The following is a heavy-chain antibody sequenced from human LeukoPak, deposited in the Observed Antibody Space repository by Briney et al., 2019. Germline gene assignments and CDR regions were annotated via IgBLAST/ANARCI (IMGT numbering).Heavy chain of an antibody. CDR1: GFTFSTHW. J-gene: IGHJ4*02. Sequence: GGSLRLSCAVSGFTFSTHWMHWVRQAPGKGLVWVSRIDSDGGTTNYADSVRGRFTISRDNAQNTLYLQMNSRGDEDTAGYYCAQGPSSTSYGTDYWGQPTLLTLPS. D-gene: IGHD2-2*01. V-gene: IGHV3-74*01. CDR3: AQGPSSTSYGTDY. CDR2: IDSDGGTT.